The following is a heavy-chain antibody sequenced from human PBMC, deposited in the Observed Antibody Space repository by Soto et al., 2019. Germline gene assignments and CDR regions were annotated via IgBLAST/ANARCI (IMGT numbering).Heavy chain of an antibody. J-gene: IGHJ6*02. D-gene: IGHD2-2*02. CDR2: ISAYNGNT. Sequence: QVQLVQSGAEVKKPGASVKVSCKASGYTFTRYGISWVRQAPGQGLEWMGWISAYNGNTNYAHKLQGRVTMTTDTSTSTAYMELRSLRSDDTAVYFCARVQLLYVVSGMDVWGQGTTVTVSS. V-gene: IGHV1-18*01. CDR1: GYTFTRYG. CDR3: ARVQLLYVVSGMDV.